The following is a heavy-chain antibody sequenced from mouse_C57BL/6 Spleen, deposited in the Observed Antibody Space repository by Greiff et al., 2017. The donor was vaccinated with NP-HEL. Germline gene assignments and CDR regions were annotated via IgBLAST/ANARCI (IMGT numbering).Heavy chain of an antibody. Sequence: EVKLVESGGGLVQPGGSMKLSCAASGFTFSDAWMDWVRQSPEKGLEWVAEIRNKANNHATYYAESVKGRFTISRDDSKSSVYLQMNSLRAEDTGIYYCTRNWDDEYYYAMDYWGQGTSVTVSS. CDR3: TRNWDDEYYYAMDY. CDR1: GFTFSDAW. CDR2: IRNKANNHAT. V-gene: IGHV6-6*01. J-gene: IGHJ4*01. D-gene: IGHD4-1*01.